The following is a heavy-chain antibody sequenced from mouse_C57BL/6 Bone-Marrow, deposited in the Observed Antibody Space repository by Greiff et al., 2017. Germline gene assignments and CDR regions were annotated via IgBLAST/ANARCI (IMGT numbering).Heavy chain of an antibody. Sequence: VQLQQPGAELVMPGASVKLSCKASGYTFTSYWMHWVKQRPGQGLEWIGEIDPSDSYTNYNQKFKGKSPLTVDKSSSTAYMQLSSLTSEDSAVYYCARKAVVYWYFDVWGTGTTVTVSS. V-gene: IGHV1-69*01. D-gene: IGHD1-1*01. CDR1: GYTFTSYW. CDR2: IDPSDSYT. CDR3: ARKAVVYWYFDV. J-gene: IGHJ1*03.